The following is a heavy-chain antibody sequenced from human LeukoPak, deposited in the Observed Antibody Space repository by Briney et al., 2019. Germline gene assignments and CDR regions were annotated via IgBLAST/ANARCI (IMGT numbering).Heavy chain of an antibody. CDR3: ASESVAGTRGFDY. Sequence: ASVKVSCKASGYTFTYYYMHWVRQAPGQGLEWMGWINPNSGGTNYARKFQGSVTMTRDTSITTAYMELSRLTSDDTAVYYCASESVAGTRGFDYWGQGTLVTVSS. V-gene: IGHV1-2*02. CDR1: GYTFTYYY. J-gene: IGHJ4*02. CDR2: INPNSGGT. D-gene: IGHD6-19*01.